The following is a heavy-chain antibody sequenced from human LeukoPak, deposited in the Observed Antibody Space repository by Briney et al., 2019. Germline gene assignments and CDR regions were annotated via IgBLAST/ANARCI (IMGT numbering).Heavy chain of an antibody. CDR1: GGSISSGGYS. V-gene: IGHV4-31*03. CDR3: ARDGRDYYDSSGYYYYFDY. D-gene: IGHD3-22*01. Sequence: SQTLSLTCTVSGGSISSGGYSWSWIRQHPGKGLEWIGYIYYSGSTYYNPSLKSRVTISVDTSKNQFSLKLSSVTAADTPVYYCARDGRDYYDSSGYYYYFDYWGQGTLVTVSS. J-gene: IGHJ4*02. CDR2: IYYSGST.